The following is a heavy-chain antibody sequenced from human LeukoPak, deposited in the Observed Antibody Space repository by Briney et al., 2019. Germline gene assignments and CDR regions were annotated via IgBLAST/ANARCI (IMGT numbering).Heavy chain of an antibody. CDR3: ARGFRSVTTWGYFDY. D-gene: IGHD4-17*01. CDR1: GLTFSNYA. CDR2: ISDSGGST. V-gene: IGHV3-23*01. J-gene: IGHJ4*02. Sequence: GGSLRLSCAASGLTFSNYAMSWVRQAPGKGLEWVSGISDSGGSTYYADSVKGRFIISRDNSKNTLYLQMNSLRVDDTAVYYCARGFRSVTTWGYFDYWGQGALVTVSS.